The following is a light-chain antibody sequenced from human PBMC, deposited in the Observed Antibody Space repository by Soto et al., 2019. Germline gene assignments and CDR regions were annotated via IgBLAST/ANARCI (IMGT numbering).Light chain of an antibody. CDR3: QQYGSYSPWT. Sequence: DIQMTQSPSTLSASVGDRVTITCRASQSIGSWLAWYQQKPGKAPKLLIYKASSLESGVPSRFSGSGSGTESTLTISSLQPDDFASYYCQQYGSYSPWTFVQGTKVEIE. CDR1: QSIGSW. J-gene: IGKJ1*01. CDR2: KAS. V-gene: IGKV1-5*03.